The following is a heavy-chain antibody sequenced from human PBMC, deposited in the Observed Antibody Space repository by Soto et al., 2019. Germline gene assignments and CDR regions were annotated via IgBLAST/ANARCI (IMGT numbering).Heavy chain of an antibody. V-gene: IGHV1-8*01. D-gene: IGHD2-21*02. CDR3: ARGGGIVVVTAPYDH. Sequence: ASVKVSCKASGYTFTYYDINWVRQATGQGPEWMGWINPSSAYAGYAPKFQGRVTMTMNTSISTAYMEVSGLRSDDTAVYYCARGGGIVVVTAPYDHWGQGTLVTVSS. CDR2: INPSSAYA. J-gene: IGHJ4*02. CDR1: GYTFTYYD.